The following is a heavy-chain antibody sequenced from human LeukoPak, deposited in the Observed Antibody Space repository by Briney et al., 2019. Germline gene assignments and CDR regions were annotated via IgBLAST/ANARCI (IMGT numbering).Heavy chain of an antibody. D-gene: IGHD3-10*01. J-gene: IGHJ4*02. CDR1: GFTFSRSG. V-gene: IGHV3-33*01. Sequence: PGGSLRLSCAASGFTFSRSGMHWVRQAPGKGLERVAVIWYDGSNKYYADSVKSRFTISRDNSKNTLYLQMNSLRAEDTAVYYCARDWSRFGELLYYWGQGTLVTVSS. CDR3: ARDWSRFGELLYY. CDR2: IWYDGSNK.